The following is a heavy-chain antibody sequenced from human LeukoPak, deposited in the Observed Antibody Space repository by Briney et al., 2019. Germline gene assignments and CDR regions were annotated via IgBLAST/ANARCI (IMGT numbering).Heavy chain of an antibody. CDR1: GFTFSSYE. CDR3: ARHGWELLDY. Sequence: GGSLRLSCAASGFTFSSYEMNWVRQAPGKGLEWVSYISSSGSTIYYADSVKGRFTISRDNAKNSLYLQMNSLRAEDTSVYYCARHGWELLDYWGQGTLVTVSS. V-gene: IGHV3-48*03. J-gene: IGHJ4*02. D-gene: IGHD1-26*01. CDR2: ISSSGSTI.